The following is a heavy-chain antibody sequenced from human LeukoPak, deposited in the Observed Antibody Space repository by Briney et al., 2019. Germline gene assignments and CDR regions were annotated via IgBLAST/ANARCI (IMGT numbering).Heavy chain of an antibody. CDR2: ISYDGSNK. V-gene: IGHV3-30*18. D-gene: IGHD1-26*01. CDR3: AKDGSHSGSSPVYYFDY. CDR1: GFTFSSYG. Sequence: PGGSLRLSCAASGFTFSSYGMHWVRQAPGKGLEWVAVISYDGSNKYYADSVKGRFTISRDNSKNTLYLQMNSLRAEDTAVYYCAKDGSHSGSSPVYYFDYWGQGTLVTVSS. J-gene: IGHJ4*02.